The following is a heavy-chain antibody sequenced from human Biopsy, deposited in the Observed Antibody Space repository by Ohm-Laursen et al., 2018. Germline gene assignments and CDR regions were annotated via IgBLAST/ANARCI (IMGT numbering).Heavy chain of an antibody. D-gene: IGHD6-25*01. CDR3: ARATYSSGHKIDS. CDR1: GFGVSGTQ. V-gene: IGHV3-53*01. Sequence: SLRLSCAASGFGVSGTQMSWVRQAPRKGLEWVSVIYSGDSTYYADSVKGRFTISRDESKNTLYLQMNRLRAEDTAVYHCARATYSSGHKIDSWGQGTLVTVSS. J-gene: IGHJ4*02. CDR2: IYSGDST.